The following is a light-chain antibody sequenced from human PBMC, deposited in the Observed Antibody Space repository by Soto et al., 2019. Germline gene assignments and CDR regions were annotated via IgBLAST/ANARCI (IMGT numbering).Light chain of an antibody. CDR1: QSLVYIDGNTY. V-gene: IGKV2-30*01. CDR3: MQGTHWPPGT. CDR2: KVS. Sequence: DVVMTQSTLSLPVTLGQPASISCRSSQSLVYIDGNTYLNWFQQRPGQSPRRLFYKVSNRDSGVPDRFSGRGSGADFTLKISRVEAEDVGVYYCMQGTHWPPGTFGQGTKVEIK. J-gene: IGKJ1*01.